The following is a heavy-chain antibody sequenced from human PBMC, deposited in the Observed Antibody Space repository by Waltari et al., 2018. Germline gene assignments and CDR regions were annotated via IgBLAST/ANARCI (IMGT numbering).Heavy chain of an antibody. V-gene: IGHV3-49*04. CDR2: IRRKAYGETT. D-gene: IGHD4-17*01. Sequence: DVQLAESGGGLVQPGRSLRLSCTTSGFTFVDYSMNWVRQAPGQGLDWVSCIRRKAYGETTDYAASVRGRFTISRDDSKSIAYLQMNSLKTEDTAIYFCARDLMYGEHPLFDRWGQGTLVTVSS. CDR1: GFTFVDYS. J-gene: IGHJ5*02. CDR3: ARDLMYGEHPLFDR.